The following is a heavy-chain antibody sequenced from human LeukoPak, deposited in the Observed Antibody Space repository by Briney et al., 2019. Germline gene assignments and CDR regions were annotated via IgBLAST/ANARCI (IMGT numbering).Heavy chain of an antibody. Sequence: GGSLRLSCAASGFTFIDYDMHWVRQVIGKGLEWVSAIGIRGDTHYSGSVKGRFTISRENAESSLYLQMNSLRAEDTAVYYCARGGIQVSGIDEFDYWGRGTLVTVSS. CDR1: GFTFIDYD. V-gene: IGHV3-13*01. CDR3: ARGGIQVSGIDEFDY. CDR2: IGIRGDT. J-gene: IGHJ4*02. D-gene: IGHD6-19*01.